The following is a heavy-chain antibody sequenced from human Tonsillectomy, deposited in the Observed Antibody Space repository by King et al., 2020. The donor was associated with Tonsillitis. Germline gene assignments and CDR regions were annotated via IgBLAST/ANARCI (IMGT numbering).Heavy chain of an antibody. CDR1: GYSFTGYW. CDR2: IYPDDSET. Sequence: VQLVQSGAEVKKPGESLKISCKGSGYSFTGYWSGWVRQMPGKGLEWMGIIYPDDSETRNSPSLQGQVTISVDKSISTAYLQWSSLKASDTAIYYCARSMDVWGQGTTVTVSS. J-gene: IGHJ6*02. CDR3: ARSMDV. V-gene: IGHV5-51*01.